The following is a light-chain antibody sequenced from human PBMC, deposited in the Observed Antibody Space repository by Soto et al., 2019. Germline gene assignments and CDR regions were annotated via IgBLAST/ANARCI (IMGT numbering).Light chain of an antibody. V-gene: IGKV1-39*01. J-gene: IGKJ5*01. CDR3: QQLNSYPIT. CDR2: SAS. Sequence: DIQMTQSQSSLSASVGDSVTITCRTSQTINNYLNLYQQKPGKAPKLLVYSASNLQSGVPSRFSGSGSGTNFTLTISSLQPEDFATHYCQQLNSYPITFGQGTRLEIK. CDR1: QTINNY.